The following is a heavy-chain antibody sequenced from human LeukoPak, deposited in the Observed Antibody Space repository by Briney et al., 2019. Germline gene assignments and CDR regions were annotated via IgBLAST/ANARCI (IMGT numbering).Heavy chain of an antibody. V-gene: IGHV1-69*13. CDR1: GGTFRTSG. J-gene: IGHJ5*02. Sequence: SVKVSCKASGGTFRTSGVNWVRQAPGQRLEWMGCVIPVFRTSNYAEEFQDRVTITADESTSTAYMELSSLRSEDTAVYYCATSENPVAIPTTWGQGTLVTVSS. CDR2: VIPVFRTS. D-gene: IGHD4-23*01. CDR3: ATSENPVAIPTT.